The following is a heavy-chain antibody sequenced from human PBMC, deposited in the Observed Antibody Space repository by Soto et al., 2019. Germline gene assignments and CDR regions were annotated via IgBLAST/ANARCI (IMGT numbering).Heavy chain of an antibody. Sequence: QVQLVQSGAEVKKPGSSVKVSCKASGGTFSSYTISWVRQAPGQGLEWMGRIIPILGIANYAQKLQGRVTMTADKSTSTAYMELSSLRYEDTVVYYCAIELVDYILTGYYISYYFDYWGQGTLVTVSS. CDR2: IIPILGIA. J-gene: IGHJ4*02. V-gene: IGHV1-69*08. CDR1: GGTFSSYT. CDR3: AIELVDYILTGYYISYYFDY. D-gene: IGHD3-9*01.